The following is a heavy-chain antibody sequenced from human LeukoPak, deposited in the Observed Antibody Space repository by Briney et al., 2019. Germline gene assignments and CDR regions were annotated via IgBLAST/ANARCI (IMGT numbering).Heavy chain of an antibody. V-gene: IGHV4-4*07. D-gene: IGHD5-18*01. CDR3: ARDGYSYGSGWFDP. CDR1: GGSISSYY. Sequence: SETLSLTCTVSGGSISSYYWSWIRQPAGKGLEWLGRIYTSGSTNYNPSLKSRVTMSVDTSKNQFSLKLSSVTAADTAVYYCARDGYSYGSGWFDPWGQGTLVTVSS. J-gene: IGHJ5*02. CDR2: IYTSGST.